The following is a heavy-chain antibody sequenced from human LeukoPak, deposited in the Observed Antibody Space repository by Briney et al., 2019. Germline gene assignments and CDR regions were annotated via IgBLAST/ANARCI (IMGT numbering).Heavy chain of an antibody. Sequence: ASVKVSCEASGYTFTSYGISWVRQAPGQGLEWMGWISAYNGNTNYAQKLQGRVTMTTDTSTSTAYMELRSLRSDDTAVYYCAREGYYYGSGSYPYWGQGTLVTVSS. J-gene: IGHJ4*02. V-gene: IGHV1-18*01. D-gene: IGHD3-10*01. CDR3: AREGYYYGSGSYPY. CDR1: GYTFTSYG. CDR2: ISAYNGNT.